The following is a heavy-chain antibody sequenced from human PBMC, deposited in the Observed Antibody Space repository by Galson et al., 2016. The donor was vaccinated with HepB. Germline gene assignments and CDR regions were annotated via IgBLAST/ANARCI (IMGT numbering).Heavy chain of an antibody. V-gene: IGHV3-72*01. D-gene: IGHD4-23*01. CDR3: ATLDY. J-gene: IGHJ4*02. Sequence: SLRLSYAVSGFTFGDHYIDWVRQAPGKGLEWVGRITNKPDSYTTYYAAAVKGRFTMSRDDSKNSLYLHMNILKIDDTAVYYCATLDYWGQGTLVTVSS. CDR2: ITNKPDSYTT. CDR1: GFTFGDHY.